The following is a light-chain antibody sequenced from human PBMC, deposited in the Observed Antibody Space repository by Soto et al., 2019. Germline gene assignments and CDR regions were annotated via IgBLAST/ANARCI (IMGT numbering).Light chain of an antibody. CDR2: GAS. CDR1: QSVSSSY. CDR3: QQYDSSPVP. Sequence: EIVLTQAPGTLSLSPGERATLSCRASQSVSSSYLAWYQQKPGQAPRLLIYGASSRATGIPDRFSGSGSGTDFTLTISRLEPEDFAVYYCQQYDSSPVPFDQGTKVEIK. V-gene: IGKV3-20*01. J-gene: IGKJ1*01.